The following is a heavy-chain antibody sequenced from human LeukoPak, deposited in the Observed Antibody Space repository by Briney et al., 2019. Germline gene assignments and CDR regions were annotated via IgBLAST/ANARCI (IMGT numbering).Heavy chain of an antibody. CDR2: ISGSGGST. D-gene: IGHD6-19*01. CDR3: ARRVAVADNYFDY. V-gene: IGHV3-23*01. J-gene: IGHJ4*02. CDR1: GFTFSSYG. Sequence: GGTLRLSCAASGFTFSSYGMSWVRQAPGKGLEWVSAISGSGGSTYYADSVKGRFTISRDNSKNSLYLQMNSLRAEDTGVYYCARRVAVADNYFDYWGQGTLVTVSS.